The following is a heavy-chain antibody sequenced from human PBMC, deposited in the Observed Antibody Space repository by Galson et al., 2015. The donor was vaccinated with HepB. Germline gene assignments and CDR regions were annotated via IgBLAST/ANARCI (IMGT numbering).Heavy chain of an antibody. J-gene: IGHJ4*02. CDR3: TTDPPWDLLLGSY. Sequence: SLRLSCAASGFTFSSYAMNWVRQAPGKGLEWVSGIGVNDGSIYYANSVKGRFTISRDNSKNTLYLQVNSLKTEDTAVYYCTTDPPWDLLLGSYWGQGTLVTVSS. CDR2: IGVNDGSI. V-gene: IGHV3-23*01. D-gene: IGHD1-26*01. CDR1: GFTFSSYA.